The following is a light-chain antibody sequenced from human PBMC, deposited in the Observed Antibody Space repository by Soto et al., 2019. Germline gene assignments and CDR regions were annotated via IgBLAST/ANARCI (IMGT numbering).Light chain of an antibody. Sequence: EVLLTQSPATLSVSPGESVTLSCRASQSINTFLAWYQQKPGQAPRLLIYDASYRAAGIPARFSGRGSGIDFTLTINSLEPEDFAVYHCQQRSIWPLTFGGGTKVDI. J-gene: IGKJ4*01. V-gene: IGKV3-11*01. CDR2: DAS. CDR3: QQRSIWPLT. CDR1: QSINTF.